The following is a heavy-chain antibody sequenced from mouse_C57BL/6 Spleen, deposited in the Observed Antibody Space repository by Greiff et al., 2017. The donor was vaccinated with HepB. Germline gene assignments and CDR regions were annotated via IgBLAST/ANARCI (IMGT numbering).Heavy chain of an antibody. CDR1: GYTFTSYW. Sequence: QVQLQQPGAELVKPGASVKLSCKASGYTFTSYWMPWVKQRPGRGLEWIGRIDPNSGGTKYNEKFKGKATLTVDKPTSTAYMQLSSLTSEDSAVYYCARSRSCYSNYGWFAYWGQGTLVTVSA. V-gene: IGHV1-72*01. CDR2: IDPNSGGT. CDR3: ARSRSCYSNYGWFAY. D-gene: IGHD2-5*01. J-gene: IGHJ3*01.